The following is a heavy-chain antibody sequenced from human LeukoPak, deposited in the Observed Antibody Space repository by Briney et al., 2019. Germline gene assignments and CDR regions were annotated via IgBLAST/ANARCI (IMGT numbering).Heavy chain of an antibody. CDR3: AKRFSLYQLLLYDY. CDR1: GGSISSNNW. D-gene: IGHD2-2*01. V-gene: IGHV4-4*02. CDR2: IYHSEST. Sequence: SETLSLTCAVSGGSISSNNWWSWVRQPPGKGLEWIGEIYHSESTNYNMSLMSRITMSVDKSKNQFSLKLSSVTAADTAVYYCAKRFSLYQLLLYDYWGQGTLVTVSS. J-gene: IGHJ4*02.